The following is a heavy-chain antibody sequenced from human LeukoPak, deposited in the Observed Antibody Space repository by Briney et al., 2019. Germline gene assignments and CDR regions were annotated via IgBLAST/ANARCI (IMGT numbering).Heavy chain of an antibody. CDR1: GGSISSGGYY. Sequence: SQTLSLTCTVSGGSISSGGYYWSWIRQHPGKGLEWIGYTYYSGSTYYNPSLKSRVTISVDTSKNQFSLKLSSVTAADTAVYYCARAYVVVTAILWFDPWGQGTLVTVSS. CDR2: TYYSGST. J-gene: IGHJ5*02. D-gene: IGHD2-21*02. CDR3: ARAYVVVTAILWFDP. V-gene: IGHV4-31*03.